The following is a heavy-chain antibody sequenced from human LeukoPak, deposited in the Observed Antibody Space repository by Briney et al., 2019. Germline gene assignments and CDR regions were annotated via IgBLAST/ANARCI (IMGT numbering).Heavy chain of an antibody. Sequence: GGSLRLSCAASGFTFSSYSMNWVRQAPGKGLEWVSSISSGSSYIYYADSVKGRFTISRDNAKNSLYLQMNSLRAEDTAVYYCARDSGIAVAGSLDYWGQGTLVTVSS. J-gene: IGHJ4*02. CDR3: ARDSGIAVAGSLDY. CDR1: GFTFSSYS. D-gene: IGHD6-19*01. V-gene: IGHV3-21*01. CDR2: ISSGSSYI.